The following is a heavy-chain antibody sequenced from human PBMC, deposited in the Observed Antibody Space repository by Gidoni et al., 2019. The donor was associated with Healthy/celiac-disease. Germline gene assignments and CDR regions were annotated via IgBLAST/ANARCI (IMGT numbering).Heavy chain of an antibody. CDR2: IYSGGST. CDR1: GFPVSSNS. V-gene: IGHV3-66*02. J-gene: IGHJ5*02. D-gene: IGHD2-2*01. Sequence: EVQLVESGVGLVQPGGSLRLSCAASGFPVSSNSMSWVRQAPGKGLEWVSVIYSGGSTYYADSVKGRFTISRDNSKNTLYLQMNSLRAEDTAVYYCARVVVPGNWFDPWGQGTLVTVSS. CDR3: ARVVVPGNWFDP.